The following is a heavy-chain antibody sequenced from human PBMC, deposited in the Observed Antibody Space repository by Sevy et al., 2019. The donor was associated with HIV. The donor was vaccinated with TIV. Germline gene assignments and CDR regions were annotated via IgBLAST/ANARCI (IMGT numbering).Heavy chain of an antibody. D-gene: IGHD1-1*01. CDR3: ALERLSSDVAEYFQN. Sequence: GGSLKLSCATSGFTFSSDSMHWVHQAPGKGLEWVATISYDGINKHYADSVKGRFTISRDNFKNSLSLQMNSLRAEDTAVYFCALERLSSDVAEYFQNWGQGTLVTVSS. J-gene: IGHJ1*01. V-gene: IGHV3-30-3*01. CDR1: GFTFSSDS. CDR2: ISYDGINK.